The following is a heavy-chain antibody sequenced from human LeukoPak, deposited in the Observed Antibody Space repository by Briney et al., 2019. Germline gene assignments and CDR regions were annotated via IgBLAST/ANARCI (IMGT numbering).Heavy chain of an antibody. CDR3: ARYVLLWFGELSNWFDP. D-gene: IGHD3-10*01. J-gene: IGHJ5*02. CDR1: GGSFSGYY. CDR2: INRSGST. V-gene: IGHV4-34*01. Sequence: SETLSLTCAVYGGSFSGYYWSWIRQPPGKGLEWIGEINRSGSTNYNPSLKSRVTISVDTSKNQFSLKLSSVTAADTAVYYCARYVLLWFGELSNWFDPWGQGTLVTVSS.